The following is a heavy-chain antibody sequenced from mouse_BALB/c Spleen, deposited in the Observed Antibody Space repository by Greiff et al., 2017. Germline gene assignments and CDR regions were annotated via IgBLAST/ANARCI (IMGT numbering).Heavy chain of an antibody. Sequence: EVKLMESGPELVKPGASVKMSCKASGYTFTSYVMHWVKQKPGQGLEWIGYINPYNDGTKYNEKFKGKATLTSDKSSSTAYMELSSLTSEDSAVYYCARKGWLHPFAYWGQGTLVTVSA. CDR1: GYTFTSYV. V-gene: IGHV1-14*01. J-gene: IGHJ3*01. CDR2: INPYNDGT. CDR3: ARKGWLHPFAY. D-gene: IGHD2-2*01.